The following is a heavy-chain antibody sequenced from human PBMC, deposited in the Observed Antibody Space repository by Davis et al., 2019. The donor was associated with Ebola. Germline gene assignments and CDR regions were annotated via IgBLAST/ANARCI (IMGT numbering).Heavy chain of an antibody. CDR2: ISGSGGST. D-gene: IGHD3-3*01. CDR1: GFTFSSYA. Sequence: PGGSLRLSCAASGFTFSSYAMSWVRQAPGKGLEWVSAISGSGGSTYYADSVKGRFTISRDNSKNTLYLQMNSLRAEDTAVYYCASQLGVLRFSYYYYGMDVWGQGTTVTVSS. CDR3: ASQLGVLRFSYYYYGMDV. V-gene: IGHV3-23*01. J-gene: IGHJ6*02.